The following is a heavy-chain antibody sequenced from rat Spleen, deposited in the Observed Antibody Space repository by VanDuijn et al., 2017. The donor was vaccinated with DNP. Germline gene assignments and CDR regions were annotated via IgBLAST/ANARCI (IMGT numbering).Heavy chain of an antibody. J-gene: IGHJ4*01. CDR3: TRDCSPYYSSYMDVMDV. Sequence: EVQLKESGPGLVQPSQTLSLTCIVSEFSLTDYSIHWVRQPPGKGLEWMGVMWSGGTTAYNSALKSRLSISRDTSKSQVFLKMNSLQIEDTAIYYCTRDCSPYYSSYMDVMDVWGRGASVTVSS. V-gene: IGHV2S63*01. D-gene: IGHD1-2*01. CDR1: EFSLTDYS. CDR2: MWSGGTT.